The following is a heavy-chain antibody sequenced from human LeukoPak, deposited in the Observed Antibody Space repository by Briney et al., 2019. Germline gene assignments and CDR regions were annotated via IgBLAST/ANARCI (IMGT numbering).Heavy chain of an antibody. CDR2: INSDGGYT. D-gene: IGHD3-10*01. CDR1: GFTFSSYW. Sequence: GGSLRLSCAASGFTFSSYWMHWVRQAPGKGLVWVSRINSDGGYTNYADSVKGRFTISRDNAKNTLYLQMNSLRAEDTAVYYCATLGTMVRGVIMDYWGQGTLVTVSS. J-gene: IGHJ4*02. CDR3: ATLGTMVRGVIMDY. V-gene: IGHV3-74*01.